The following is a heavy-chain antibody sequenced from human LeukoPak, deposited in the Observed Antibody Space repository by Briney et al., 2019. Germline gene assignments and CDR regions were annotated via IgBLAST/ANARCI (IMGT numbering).Heavy chain of an antibody. D-gene: IGHD3-9*01. Sequence: GGSLRLSCAASGFSVSSNYMSWVRQAPGKGLEWVSRIYSGGNTYYADSVKGRFTISRDNSKNTLYLQMNSLRAEDTAVYYCAGSLRYFDWSTWGQGTLVTVSS. J-gene: IGHJ5*02. CDR2: IYSGGNT. V-gene: IGHV3-53*01. CDR3: AGSLRYFDWST. CDR1: GFSVSSNY.